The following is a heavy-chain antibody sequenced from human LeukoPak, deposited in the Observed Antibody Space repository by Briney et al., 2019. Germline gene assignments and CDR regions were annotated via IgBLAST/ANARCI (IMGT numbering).Heavy chain of an antibody. J-gene: IGHJ3*02. Sequence: SETLSLTCTVSGGSNSSGSYYWSWIRQPAGKGLEWIGRIYTSGSTNYNPSLKSRVTISVDTSKNQFSLKLSSVTAADTAVYYCARDESDGYKLGAYAFDIWGQGTMVTVSS. V-gene: IGHV4-61*02. CDR2: IYTSGST. D-gene: IGHD5-24*01. CDR1: GGSNSSGSYY. CDR3: ARDESDGYKLGAYAFDI.